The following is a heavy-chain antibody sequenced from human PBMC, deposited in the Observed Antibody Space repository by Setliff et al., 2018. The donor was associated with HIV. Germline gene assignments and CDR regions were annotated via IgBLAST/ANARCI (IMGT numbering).Heavy chain of an antibody. CDR1: GGSIRSH. D-gene: IGHD3-10*01. V-gene: IGHV4-4*07. CDR2: IYSSGAT. J-gene: IGHJ2*01. CDR3: AKDRGYYFDL. Sequence: SETLSLTCSVSGGSIRSHWNWIRQPAGKGLEWIGRIYSSGATSYNPSLRSRVTMSVDTSKNQLSLTLDSMTAADTAVYYCAKDRGYYFDLWGRGILVTVSS.